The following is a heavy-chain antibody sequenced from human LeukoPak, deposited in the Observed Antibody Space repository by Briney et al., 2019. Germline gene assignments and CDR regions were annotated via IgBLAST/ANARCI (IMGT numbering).Heavy chain of an antibody. J-gene: IGHJ3*02. Sequence: SETLSLTCTVSGASISSFHWSWIRQPAGKGLEWIGRIYTSGSTNYNPSLKSRVTISVDTSKNQFSLKLSSVTAADTAVYYCARYSGSYPHDAYDIWGQGTMVTVPS. CDR2: IYTSGST. V-gene: IGHV4-4*07. D-gene: IGHD1-26*01. CDR1: GASISSFH. CDR3: ARYSGSYPHDAYDI.